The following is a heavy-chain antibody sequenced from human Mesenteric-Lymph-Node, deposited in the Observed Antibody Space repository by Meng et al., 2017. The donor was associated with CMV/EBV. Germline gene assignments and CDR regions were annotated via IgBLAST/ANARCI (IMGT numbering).Heavy chain of an antibody. V-gene: IGHV4-59*01. CDR3: ARGDIVVVPAALEGYWYFDL. CDR2: IYNTGST. J-gene: IGHJ2*01. CDR1: GGSISTYY. Sequence: SETLSLTCTLSGGSISTYYWSWIRQPPGKGLEWIGNIYNTGSTKYNLSLKSRVTISVDTSKNQFSLKLSSVTAADTAVYYCARGDIVVVPAALEGYWYFDLWGRGTLVTVSS. D-gene: IGHD2-2*01.